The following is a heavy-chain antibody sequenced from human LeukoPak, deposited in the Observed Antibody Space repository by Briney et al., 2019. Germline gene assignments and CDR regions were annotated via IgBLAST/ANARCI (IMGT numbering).Heavy chain of an antibody. V-gene: IGHV3-23*01. CDR1: GFIFSSFS. CDR3: ATGAASIGWLSHDH. D-gene: IGHD2-15*01. Sequence: GESLRLSCAASGFIFSSFSMSWVRQTPGKGLEWDSDISGSASITKYADSVKGRFIISRDNSKNTLFLQMNSLTAEDTAVYYCATGAASIGWLSHDHWGQGTLVTVSS. J-gene: IGHJ4*02. CDR2: ISGSASIT.